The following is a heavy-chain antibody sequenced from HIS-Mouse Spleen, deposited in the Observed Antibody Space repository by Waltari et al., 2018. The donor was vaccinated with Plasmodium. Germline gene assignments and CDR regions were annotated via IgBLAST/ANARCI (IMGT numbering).Heavy chain of an antibody. Sequence: QVQLQQWGEGLLKPSETLSLTCAVYGGSFSGSYWSGIRQPPGKGLEWIGEINHSGSTNYNPSLKSRVTISVDTSKNQFSLKLSSVTAADTAVYYCARGRVLGTSSGYFDLWGRGTLVTVSS. CDR3: ARGRVLGTSSGYFDL. V-gene: IGHV4-34*01. D-gene: IGHD3-10*01. CDR2: INHSGST. CDR1: GGSFSGSY. J-gene: IGHJ2*01.